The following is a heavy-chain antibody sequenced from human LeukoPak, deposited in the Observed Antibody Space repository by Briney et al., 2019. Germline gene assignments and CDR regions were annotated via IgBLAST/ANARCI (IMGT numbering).Heavy chain of an antibody. CDR2: IIPIFGTA. CDR3: ARSSGYSYVASFDY. V-gene: IGHV1-69*06. Sequence: SVKVSCKASGGTFSSYAISWVRQAPGQGLEWMGGIIPIFGTANYAQKFQGRVTITADKSTSTAYMELSSLRSEDTAAYYCARSSGYSYVASFDYWGQGTLVTVSS. J-gene: IGHJ4*02. D-gene: IGHD5-18*01. CDR1: GGTFSSYA.